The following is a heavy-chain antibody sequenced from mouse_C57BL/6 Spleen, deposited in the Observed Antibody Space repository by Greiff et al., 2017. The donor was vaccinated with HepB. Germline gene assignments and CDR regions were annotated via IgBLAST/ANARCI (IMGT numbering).Heavy chain of an antibody. D-gene: IGHD4-1*01. V-gene: IGHV1-64*01. Sequence: QVQLQQSGAELVKPGASVKLSCKASGYTFTSYWMHWVKQRPGQGLEWIGMIHPNSGSTNYNEKFKSKATLTVDKSSSTAYMQLSSLTSEDSAVYYCARKANWDGLFYWGQGTTLTVSS. CDR3: ARKANWDGLFY. CDR1: GYTFTSYW. J-gene: IGHJ2*01. CDR2: IHPNSGST.